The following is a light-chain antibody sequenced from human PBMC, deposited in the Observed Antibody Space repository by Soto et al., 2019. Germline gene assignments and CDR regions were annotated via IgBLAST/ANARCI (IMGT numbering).Light chain of an antibody. CDR1: SSDVGGYNY. V-gene: IGLV2-14*01. CDR3: SSYGSSSTRYV. J-gene: IGLJ1*01. Sequence: QAVVTQPASVSGSPGQSITISCTGTSSDVGGYNYVSWYQQHPGKAPKLMIYEVSNRPSGVSNRFSGSKSGNTASLTISGFQAEDEADYFCSSYGSSSTRYVFGTGTKLTVL. CDR2: EVS.